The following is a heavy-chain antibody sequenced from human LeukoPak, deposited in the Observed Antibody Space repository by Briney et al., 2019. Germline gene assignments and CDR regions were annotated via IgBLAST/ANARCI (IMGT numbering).Heavy chain of an antibody. J-gene: IGHJ6*02. V-gene: IGHV4-59*01. D-gene: IGHD6-19*01. CDR3: ATFPYSSGWYYYYGMDV. Sequence: SETLSLTCTVSGGSISSYYWSWIRQPPGKGLEWIGYIYYSGSTNYNPSLKSRVTISVDTSKNQFSLKLSSVTAADTAVYYCATFPYSSGWYYYYGMDVWGQGTTVTVSS. CDR2: IYYSGST. CDR1: GGSISSYY.